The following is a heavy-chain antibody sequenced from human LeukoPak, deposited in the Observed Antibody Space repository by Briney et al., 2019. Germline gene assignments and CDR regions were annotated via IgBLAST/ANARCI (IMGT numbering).Heavy chain of an antibody. Sequence: GGSLRLSCAASGFTFSSYAMHWVRQAPGKGLEWVAVISYDGSNKYYADSVKGRFTISRDNSKNTLYLQMNSLRAEDTAVYYCARARIIAAAAVFLDAFDIWGQGTMVTVSS. D-gene: IGHD6-13*01. J-gene: IGHJ3*02. CDR3: ARARIIAAAAVFLDAFDI. CDR2: ISYDGSNK. V-gene: IGHV3-30*04. CDR1: GFTFSSYA.